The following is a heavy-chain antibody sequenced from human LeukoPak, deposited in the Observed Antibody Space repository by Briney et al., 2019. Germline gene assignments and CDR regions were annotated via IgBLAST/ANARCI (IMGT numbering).Heavy chain of an antibody. Sequence: GGSLRLSCAASGFTFSSYAMHWVRQAPGKGLEYVSAISSNGGSTYYANSVKGRFTISRDNSKNTLYLQMGSLRGEDMAVYYCARVRGYSYGYFDYWGQGTLVTVSS. D-gene: IGHD5-18*01. CDR2: ISSNGGST. CDR3: ARVRGYSYGYFDY. V-gene: IGHV3-64*01. J-gene: IGHJ4*02. CDR1: GFTFSSYA.